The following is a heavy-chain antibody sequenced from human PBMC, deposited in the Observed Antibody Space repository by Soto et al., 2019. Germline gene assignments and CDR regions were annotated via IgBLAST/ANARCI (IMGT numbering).Heavy chain of an antibody. Sequence: PGGSLRLSCVASGFTFSSYAMHWVRQGTGKGLEWDSAIGTAGATYYAGSVKGRFTICGENAKSSLFLQMNSLRVGDPAVCYCARDRPRGGGMDVWGQGTTVTVSS. J-gene: IGHJ6*01. V-gene: IGHV3-13*01. CDR1: GFTFSSYA. CDR3: ARDRPRGGGMDV. CDR2: IGTAGAT.